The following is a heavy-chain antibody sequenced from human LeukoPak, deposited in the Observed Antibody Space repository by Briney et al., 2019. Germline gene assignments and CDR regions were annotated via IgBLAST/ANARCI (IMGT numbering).Heavy chain of an antibody. V-gene: IGHV4-39*07. CDR2: IYYSGST. Sequence: SETLSLTCTVSGGSISSSSYYWGWIRQPPGKGLEWIGSIYYSGSTYYNPSLKSRVTISVDTSKNQFSLKLSSVTAADTAVYYCATSPYGSGSYYPYYYGMDVWGQGTTVTVSS. CDR1: GGSISSSSYY. D-gene: IGHD3-10*01. J-gene: IGHJ6*02. CDR3: ATSPYGSGSYYPYYYGMDV.